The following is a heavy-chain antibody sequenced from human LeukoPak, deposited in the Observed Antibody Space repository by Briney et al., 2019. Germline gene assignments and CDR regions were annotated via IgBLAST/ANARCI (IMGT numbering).Heavy chain of an antibody. J-gene: IGHJ3*01. Sequence: GGSLRLSSAASGFTFSSYAMSWVRQAPGKGLEWVSGISGSGGSTFFADSVKGRFTISRDSSKNMLNLQMNSLRAEDTAVYYCAKDRGFSGSSTFDFWGQGTMVTVSS. CDR3: AKDRGFSGSSTFDF. V-gene: IGHV3-23*01. CDR2: ISGSGGST. D-gene: IGHD1-26*01. CDR1: GFTFSSYA.